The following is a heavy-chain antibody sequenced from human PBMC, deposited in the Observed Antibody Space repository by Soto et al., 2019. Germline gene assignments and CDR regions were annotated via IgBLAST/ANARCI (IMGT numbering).Heavy chain of an antibody. D-gene: IGHD3-3*01. CDR1: GYTFTDYG. Sequence: QVHLVQSGAEVEKPAASVKVSCKASGYTFTDYGITWVRQAPGQGLQWMGWITAFNGNTKYAQQFQGRVTMTTDTSTSTAYMELGSVESDDTAVYYCARISQSDFWSGYYYFFDYWGQGTLVTVSS. V-gene: IGHV1-18*01. J-gene: IGHJ4*02. CDR2: ITAFNGNT. CDR3: ARISQSDFWSGYYYFFDY.